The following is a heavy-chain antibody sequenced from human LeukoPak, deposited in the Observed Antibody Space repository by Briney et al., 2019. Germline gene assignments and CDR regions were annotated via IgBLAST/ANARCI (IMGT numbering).Heavy chain of an antibody. CDR1: GYSISSGFY. CDR3: ARAPYGDYGENWFDN. CDR2: IYHSGST. D-gene: IGHD4-17*01. V-gene: IGHV4-38-2*02. Sequence: PSETLSLTCTVSGYSISSGFYWGWIRQPPGKGLEWIGSIYHSGSTQYNPSLRSRLTISVDISKNQFSLKLSPVTAADTAVYYCARAPYGDYGENWFDNWGQGTLVTVSS. J-gene: IGHJ5*02.